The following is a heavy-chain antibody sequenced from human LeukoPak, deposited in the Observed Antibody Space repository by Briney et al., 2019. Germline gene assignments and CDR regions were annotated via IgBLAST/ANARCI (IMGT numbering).Heavy chain of an antibody. CDR1: GFTFSSYA. D-gene: IGHD2-21*01. V-gene: IGHV3-23*01. J-gene: IGHJ4*02. CDR3: AKDILDTLGEIYGPFDN. CDR2: IGGSGGRT. Sequence: PGGSLRLSCAASGFTFSSYAMSWVRQAPGKGLEWVSVIGGSGGRTYYADSVKGRFTISRDNSKNMLYLQMNSLRAEDTAVYYCAKDILDTLGEIYGPFDNWGQGTLVSVSS.